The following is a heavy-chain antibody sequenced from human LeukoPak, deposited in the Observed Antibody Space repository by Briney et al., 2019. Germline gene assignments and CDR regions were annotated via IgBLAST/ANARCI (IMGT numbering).Heavy chain of an antibody. Sequence: GGSLRLSCAASGLTFSSYTMHWVRQAPGQGLEWVAGISYDGSNTNFADSVKGRFTVSRDNSKTTLSLQMNSLRAEATAVYYCARERGGEFCSSGSCDRGYFDYWGQGTLVTVSS. V-gene: IGHV3-30-3*01. CDR1: GLTFSSYT. D-gene: IGHD2-15*01. CDR3: ARERGGEFCSSGSCDRGYFDY. J-gene: IGHJ4*02. CDR2: ISYDGSNT.